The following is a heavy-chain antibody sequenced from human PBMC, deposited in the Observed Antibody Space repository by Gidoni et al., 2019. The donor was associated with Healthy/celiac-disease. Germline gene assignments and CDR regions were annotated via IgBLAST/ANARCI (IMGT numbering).Heavy chain of an antibody. CDR3: ARPPNYDILTGYPLYFDY. J-gene: IGHJ4*02. Sequence: ELQLVQSGAAVNKPGESLKISCKGSAYSFTSSRTGWVRQMPGKGLEWMGIIYPGDSDTRYSPSIQGQVTISADKSISTAYLQWSSLKASDTAMYYCARPPNYDILTGYPLYFDYWGQGTLVTVSS. CDR1: AYSFTSSR. CDR2: IYPGDSDT. V-gene: IGHV5-51*03. D-gene: IGHD3-9*01.